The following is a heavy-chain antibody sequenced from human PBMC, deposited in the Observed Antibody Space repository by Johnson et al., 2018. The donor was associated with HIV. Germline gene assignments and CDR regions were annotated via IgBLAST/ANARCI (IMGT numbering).Heavy chain of an antibody. CDR2: IGTAGDR. J-gene: IGHJ3*02. CDR3: AKDGAAAGTVGADAFDI. D-gene: IGHD6-13*01. Sequence: VQLVESGGGLVKPGRSLRLSCAASGFTFSSYDLHWVRQATGKGLEWVSAIGTAGDRYYPGSVKGRFTISRDNSKNTLYLQMNSLRAEDTAVYYCAKDGAAAGTVGADAFDIWGQGTMVTVSS. CDR1: GFTFSSYD. V-gene: IGHV3-13*01.